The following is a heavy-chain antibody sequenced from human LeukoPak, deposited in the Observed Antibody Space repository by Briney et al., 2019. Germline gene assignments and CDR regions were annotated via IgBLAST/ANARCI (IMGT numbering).Heavy chain of an antibody. D-gene: IGHD3-3*01. V-gene: IGHV4-59*01. J-gene: IGHJ4*02. CDR3: ARAYYDFWSGYEYYFDY. Sequence: SETLSLTCTVSGGSISSYYWSWIRQPPGKGLEWIGYIYYSGSTNYNPSLKSRVTISVDTSKNQFSLKLGSVTAADTAVYYCARAYYDFWSGYEYYFDYWGQGTLVTVSS. CDR1: GGSISSYY. CDR2: IYYSGST.